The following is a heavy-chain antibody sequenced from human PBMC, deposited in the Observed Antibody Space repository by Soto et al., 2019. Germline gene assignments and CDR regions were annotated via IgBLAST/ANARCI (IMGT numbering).Heavy chain of an antibody. J-gene: IGHJ4*02. Sequence: SETLSLTCNVSGGSVSGYHWIWIRQPPVNGLEFIGYINNNFNTYYIPSLESRFTISLYTSKNHISLNLTSVTAADTAVYYSAATPRYWGQGTLVTVSS. CDR2: INNNFNT. D-gene: IGHD1-26*01. V-gene: IGHV4-59*02. CDR1: GGSVSGYH. CDR3: AATPRY.